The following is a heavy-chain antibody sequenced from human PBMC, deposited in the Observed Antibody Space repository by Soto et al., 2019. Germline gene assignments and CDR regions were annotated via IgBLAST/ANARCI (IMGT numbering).Heavy chain of an antibody. CDR3: AKVSSSWYAGFFDL. J-gene: IGHJ4*02. CDR1: GFTFSRHA. Sequence: HPGGSLRLSCAASGFTFSRHAMTWVRQAPGKGLEWVSGLSDSGGSIYYADSVKGRFTISRDNSMNTLYLQMNTLRAEDTAIYYCAKVSSSWYAGFFDLWGQGTLVTVS. V-gene: IGHV3-23*01. CDR2: LSDSGGSI. D-gene: IGHD6-13*01.